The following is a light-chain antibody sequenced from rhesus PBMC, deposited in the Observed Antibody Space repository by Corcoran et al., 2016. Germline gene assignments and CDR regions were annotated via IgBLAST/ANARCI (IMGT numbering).Light chain of an antibody. Sequence: DIQMTQSPSSLSASVGDRVTIPCRASENVKNYLHWYQQQPGKAHKPMIYKSSTLQSGVPSRFRGSGSGTDCTLTISSLEPEDVGVYYCQQDYSWPHSFGQGTKVEIK. V-gene: IGKV1-74*01. CDR2: KSS. J-gene: IGKJ2*01. CDR3: QQDYSWPHS. CDR1: ENVKNY.